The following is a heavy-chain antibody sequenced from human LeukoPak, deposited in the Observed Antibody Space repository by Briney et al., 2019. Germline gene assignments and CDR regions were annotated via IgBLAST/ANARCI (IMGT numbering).Heavy chain of an antibody. V-gene: IGHV3-74*01. CDR1: GFTFSSYW. CDR2: INSDGSST. J-gene: IGHJ5*02. Sequence: PGGSLRLSCAASGFTFSSYWMHWVRQAPGKGLVWVSRINSDGSSTSYADSVKGRFTISRDNAKNTLYLQMNSLRAEDTAVYYCARDSYYDSSGYLKNWFDPWGQGTLVTVSS. D-gene: IGHD3-22*01. CDR3: ARDSYYDSSGYLKNWFDP.